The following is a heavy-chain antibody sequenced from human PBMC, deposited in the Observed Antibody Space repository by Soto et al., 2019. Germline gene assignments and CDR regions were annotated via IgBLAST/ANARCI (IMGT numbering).Heavy chain of an antibody. Sequence: SETLSLTCAVYGGSFSGYYRSWIRQPPGKGLEWIGEINHSGSTNYNPSLKSRVTISVDTSKNQFSLKLSSVTAADTAVYYCARDSPIGGYDSNFVYWGQGTLVTVSS. CDR1: GGSFSGYY. J-gene: IGHJ4*02. V-gene: IGHV4-34*01. CDR2: INHSGST. D-gene: IGHD5-12*01. CDR3: ARDSPIGGYDSNFVY.